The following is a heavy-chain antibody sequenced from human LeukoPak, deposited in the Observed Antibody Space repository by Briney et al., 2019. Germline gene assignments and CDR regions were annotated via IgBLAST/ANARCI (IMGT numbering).Heavy chain of an antibody. D-gene: IGHD4-17*01. V-gene: IGHV1-69*05. Sequence: SVKVSCKASGGTFSSYAISWVRQAPGQGLEWMGGIIPIVGTANYAQKFQGRVTITTDESTSTAYMELSSLRSEDTAMYYCARAGDYGDYGFDYWGQGTLVTVSS. J-gene: IGHJ4*02. CDR3: ARAGDYGDYGFDY. CDR2: IIPIVGTA. CDR1: GGTFSSYA.